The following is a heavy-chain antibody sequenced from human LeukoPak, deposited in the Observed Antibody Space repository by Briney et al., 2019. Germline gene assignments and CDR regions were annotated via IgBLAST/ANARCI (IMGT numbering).Heavy chain of an antibody. J-gene: IGHJ4*02. D-gene: IGHD2-2*03. CDR1: GYTFTSYY. V-gene: IGHV1-46*01. CDR2: INPSGGST. Sequence: GASVKVSCKASGYTFTSYYMHWVRQAPGQGLEWMGIINPSGGSTNYAQKFQERVTITRDMSTSTAYMELSSLRSEDTAVYYCAAENLWITYWGQGTLVTVSS. CDR3: AAENLWITY.